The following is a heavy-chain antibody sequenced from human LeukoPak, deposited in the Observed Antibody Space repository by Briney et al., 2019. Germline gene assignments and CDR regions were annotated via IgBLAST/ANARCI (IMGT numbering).Heavy chain of an antibody. D-gene: IGHD2-2*01. CDR3: ARAGKRYCSSTSCRGGWFDP. V-gene: IGHV1-8*01. CDR2: MNPNSGNT. CDR1: GNTFTSYD. Sequence: ASVKVSCKASGNTFTSYDINWVRQATGQGLEWMGWMNPNSGNTGYAQKFQGRVTMTRNTSISTAYMELSSLRSEDTAVYYCARAGKRYCSSTSCRGGWFDPWGQGTLVTVSS. J-gene: IGHJ5*02.